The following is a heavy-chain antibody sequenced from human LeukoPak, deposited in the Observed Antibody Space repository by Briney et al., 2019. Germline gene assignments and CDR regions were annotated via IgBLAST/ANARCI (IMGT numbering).Heavy chain of an antibody. CDR2: IKPDGSEK. CDR3: TRTGDWYYFDH. V-gene: IGHV3-7*01. CDR1: GFNFSSYW. D-gene: IGHD7-27*01. Sequence: PGGSLRLSFAASGFNFSSYWMSWVRQAPGKGLEWVANIKPDGSEKYYMDSVKGRLTISRDNARDSLYLQMDSLRADDTAIYYCTRTGDWYYFDHWGQGILVTVAS. J-gene: IGHJ4*02.